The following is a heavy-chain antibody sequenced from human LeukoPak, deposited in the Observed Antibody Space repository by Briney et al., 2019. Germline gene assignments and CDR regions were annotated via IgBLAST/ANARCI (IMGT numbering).Heavy chain of an antibody. CDR3: ARGLFGVVGFDY. D-gene: IGHD3-3*01. Sequence: SETLSLTCTVSGGSISSGDYYWSWIRQPPGKGLEWIGYIYYSGSTYYNPSLKSRVTISVDTSKNQFSLKLSSVTAADTAVYYCARGLFGVVGFDYWGQGTLVTVSS. CDR1: GGSISSGDYY. CDR2: IYYSGST. V-gene: IGHV4-30-4*08. J-gene: IGHJ4*02.